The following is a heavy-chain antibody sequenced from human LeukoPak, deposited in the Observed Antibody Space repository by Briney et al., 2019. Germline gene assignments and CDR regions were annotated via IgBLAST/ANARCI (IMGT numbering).Heavy chain of an antibody. J-gene: IGHJ4*02. CDR1: GFTFSRYA. D-gene: IGHD6-13*01. Sequence: GRSLRLSCAASGFTFSRYAMHWVRQAPGKGLEWVAVISYDGSNKYYADSVKGRFTISRDNSKNTLYLQMNSLRAEDTAVYYCAKEYSSSWYSTLDYWGQGTLVTVSS. CDR2: ISYDGSNK. CDR3: AKEYSSSWYSTLDY. V-gene: IGHV3-30*01.